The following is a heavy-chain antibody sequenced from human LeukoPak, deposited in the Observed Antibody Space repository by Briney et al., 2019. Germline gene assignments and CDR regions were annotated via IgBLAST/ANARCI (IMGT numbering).Heavy chain of an antibody. D-gene: IGHD4-23*01. V-gene: IGHV1-69*04. CDR1: GGTFSSYA. J-gene: IGHJ1*01. Sequence: SVKVSCKASGGTFSSYAISWVRQAPGQGLEWMGRIIPIFGIANYAQKFQGRVTITADKSTSTAYMELSSLRSEDTAVYYCAREKGGGTHGYFQHWGQGTLVTVSS. CDR2: IIPIFGIA. CDR3: AREKGGGTHGYFQH.